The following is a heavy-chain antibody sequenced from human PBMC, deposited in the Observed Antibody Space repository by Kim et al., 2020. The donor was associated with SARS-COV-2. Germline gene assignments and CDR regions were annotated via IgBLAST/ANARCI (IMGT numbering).Heavy chain of an antibody. J-gene: IGHJ6*02. V-gene: IGHV4-30-4*01. CDR3: ARGGYFYYIMDV. CDR1: GGSISSGDYY. Sequence: SETLSLTCTVSGGSISSGDYYRSWIRQPPGKGLEWIGHIYYSGNTFYNPSLKSRITISVDTSKNQFSLKLTSVTAADTAVYYCARGGYFYYIMDVWGQGTTVTVSS. CDR2: IYYSGNT.